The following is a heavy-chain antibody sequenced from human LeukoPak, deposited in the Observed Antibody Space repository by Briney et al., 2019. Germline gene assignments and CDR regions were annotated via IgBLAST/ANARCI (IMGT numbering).Heavy chain of an antibody. Sequence: GGSLRLSCAASGLGFSSFSFNWIRQAPGKGLEWVSSITPTTSYIYYADTVRGRFTISRENAKNSLYLQMNSLRAEDMAVYYCARLRRTSDSSGYYYYYDYWGQGTLVTVSS. J-gene: IGHJ4*02. CDR3: ARLRRTSDSSGYYYYYDY. CDR1: GLGFSSFS. D-gene: IGHD3-22*01. V-gene: IGHV3-21*01. CDR2: ITPTTSYI.